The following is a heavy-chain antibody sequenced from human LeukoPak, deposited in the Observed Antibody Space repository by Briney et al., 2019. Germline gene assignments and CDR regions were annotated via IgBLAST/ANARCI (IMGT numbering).Heavy chain of an antibody. CDR3: ARVLDYYGSGTYSFDY. CDR2: IYYSGST. D-gene: IGHD3-10*01. Sequence: PSETLSLTCTVSGGSISSSSYYWGWIRQPPGKGLEWIGSIYYSGSTYYNPSLRSRVTLSVETSKNQFSLKLSSVTAADTAVYYCARVLDYYGSGTYSFDYWGPGTLVTVSS. J-gene: IGHJ4*02. CDR1: GGSISSSSYY. V-gene: IGHV4-39*07.